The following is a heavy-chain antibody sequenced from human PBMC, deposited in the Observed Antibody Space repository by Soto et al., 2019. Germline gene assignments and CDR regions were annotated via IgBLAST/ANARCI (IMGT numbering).Heavy chain of an antibody. Sequence: QVQLVQSGAEVKKPGASVKVSCKASGYTFTSYDINWVRQATGQGLEWMGWMNPNSGNTSNAQKFQGRVTMTRNTSISTAYMQLRSLRSEDMAVYYCARTLYGDIVDYWGQGTLVTVSS. D-gene: IGHD4-17*01. CDR3: ARTLYGDIVDY. CDR2: MNPNSGNT. V-gene: IGHV1-8*01. J-gene: IGHJ4*02. CDR1: GYTFTSYD.